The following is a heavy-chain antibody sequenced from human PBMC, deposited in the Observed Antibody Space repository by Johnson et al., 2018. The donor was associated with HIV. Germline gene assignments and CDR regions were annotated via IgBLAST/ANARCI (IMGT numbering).Heavy chain of an antibody. Sequence: MQLVESGGGVVQPGGSLRLSCAASGFTFSSYGMHWVRQAPGKGLEWVGRIKSKTDGGTTDYAAPVKGRFTISRDDSKNTLYLQMNSLKTEDTAVYYCTTPGIYYDILSGTSFDAFDIWGQGTMVTVSS. J-gene: IGHJ3*02. CDR2: IKSKTDGGTT. D-gene: IGHD3-9*01. CDR1: GFTFSSYG. CDR3: TTPGIYYDILSGTSFDAFDI. V-gene: IGHV3-15*01.